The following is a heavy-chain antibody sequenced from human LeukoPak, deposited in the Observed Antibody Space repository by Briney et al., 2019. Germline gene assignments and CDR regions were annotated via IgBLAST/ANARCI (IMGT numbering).Heavy chain of an antibody. Sequence: ASVKVFCKASGYTFTSDGISWVRQSPGQGLGWMGWISVSTGNTNYAQKLQGRVTITRDTSASTAYMELNSLRDEDTALYYCTREGPDYGDYSEYFQHWGQGTLVTVSS. CDR3: TREGPDYGDYSEYFQH. CDR2: ISVSTGNT. CDR1: GYTFTSDG. V-gene: IGHV1-18*01. D-gene: IGHD4-17*01. J-gene: IGHJ1*01.